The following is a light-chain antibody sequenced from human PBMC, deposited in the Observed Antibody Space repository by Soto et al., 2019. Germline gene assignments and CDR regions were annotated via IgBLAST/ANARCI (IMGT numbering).Light chain of an antibody. CDR2: AAS. Sequence: DIQMTQSPSSLSASVGDRVTITCRASQGISNYIAWYQQKPGKAPKLLIYAASTLQSGVPSRFSGSGSGTDFTFTINNLQPEDVATYSCQKYSSVPLFGPGTKVDIK. J-gene: IGKJ3*01. CDR1: QGISNY. CDR3: QKYSSVPL. V-gene: IGKV1-27*01.